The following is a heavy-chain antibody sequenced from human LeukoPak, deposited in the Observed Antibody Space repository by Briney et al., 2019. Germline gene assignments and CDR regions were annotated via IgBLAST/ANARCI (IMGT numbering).Heavy chain of an antibody. J-gene: IGHJ4*02. Sequence: SETLSLTCAVYGGSFSGYYWSWIRQPPGKGLEWIGEINHSGSTNYNPSLKSRVTISVDTSKNQFSLKLSSVTAADTAVYYCARRRITIFGVVIASYRPSDYWGQGTLVTVSS. CDR3: ARRRITIFGVVIASYRPSDY. D-gene: IGHD3-3*01. V-gene: IGHV4-34*01. CDR2: INHSGST. CDR1: GGSFSGYY.